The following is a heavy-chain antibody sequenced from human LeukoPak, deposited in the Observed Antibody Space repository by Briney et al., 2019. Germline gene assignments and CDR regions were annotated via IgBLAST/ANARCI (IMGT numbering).Heavy chain of an antibody. J-gene: IGHJ4*02. D-gene: IGHD3-22*01. CDR3: ARGYYDSSGYYYMPLPFDY. CDR1: GFTFSSYA. V-gene: IGHV3-30-3*01. Sequence: GGSLRLSCAASGFTFSSYAMHWVRQAPGKGLEWVAVISYDGSNKYYADSVKGRLTISRDNSKNTLYLQMNSPRAEDTAVYYCARGYYDSSGYYYMPLPFDYWGQGTLVTVSS. CDR2: ISYDGSNK.